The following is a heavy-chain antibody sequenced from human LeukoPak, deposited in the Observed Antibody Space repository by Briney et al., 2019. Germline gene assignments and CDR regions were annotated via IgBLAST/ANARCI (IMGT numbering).Heavy chain of an antibody. CDR1: GGSLSSYY. V-gene: IGHV4-4*07. D-gene: IGHD6-13*01. CDR2: IYTSGST. Sequence: PSETLSLTCTVSGGSLSSYYWSWIRQPAGKGLEWIGRIYTSGSTNYNPSLKSRVTMSVDTSKNQFSLKLSYVTAADTAVYYCSAARSSWTYYCYYHLAVWGKGTTVTVSS. CDR3: SAARSSWTYYCYYHLAV. J-gene: IGHJ6*03.